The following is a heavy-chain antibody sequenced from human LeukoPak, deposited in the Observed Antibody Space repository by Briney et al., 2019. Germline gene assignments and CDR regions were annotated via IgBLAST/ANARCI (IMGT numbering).Heavy chain of an antibody. CDR1: GGSISSYY. CDR2: IYTSGST. CDR3: AREAVTMVRGASYDAFDI. D-gene: IGHD3-10*01. V-gene: IGHV4-4*07. Sequence: PSETLSLTCTVSGGSISSYYWSWIRQPAGKGLEWIGRIYTSGSTNYNPSLKSRVTMSVDTSKNQFSLKLSSVTAADTAVYYCAREAVTMVRGASYDAFDIWGQGTMVTVSS. J-gene: IGHJ3*02.